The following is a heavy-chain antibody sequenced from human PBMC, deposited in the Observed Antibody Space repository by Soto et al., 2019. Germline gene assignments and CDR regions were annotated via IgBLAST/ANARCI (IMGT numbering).Heavy chain of an antibody. D-gene: IGHD3-3*01. J-gene: IGHJ6*03. V-gene: IGHV3-66*01. CDR2: IYSGGST. CDR3: ASAIFGVVIKSGYYYMDV. CDR1: GFTVSSNY. Sequence: GGSLRLSCAASGFTVSSNYMSWVRQAPGKGLEWVSVIYSGGSTYYADSVKGRFTISRDNPKNTLYLQMNSLRAEDTAVYYCASAIFGVVIKSGYYYMDVWGKGTTVTVSS.